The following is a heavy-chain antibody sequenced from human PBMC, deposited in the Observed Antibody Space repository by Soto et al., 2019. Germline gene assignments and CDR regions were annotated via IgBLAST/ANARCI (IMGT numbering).Heavy chain of an antibody. J-gene: IGHJ3*02. Sequence: GGSLRLSCAASGFTFGDYGMSWVRQAPGKGLEWVSGINWNGGSTGYADSVKGRFTISRDNAKNSLYLQMNSLRAEDTALYYCARDSSKWGGYHDAFDIWGQGTMVTVSS. V-gene: IGHV3-20*04. CDR3: ARDSSKWGGYHDAFDI. D-gene: IGHD3-3*01. CDR2: INWNGGST. CDR1: GFTFGDYG.